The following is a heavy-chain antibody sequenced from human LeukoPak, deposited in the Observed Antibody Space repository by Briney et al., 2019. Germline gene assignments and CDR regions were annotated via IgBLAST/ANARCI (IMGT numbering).Heavy chain of an antibody. CDR1: GFTFDDYA. V-gene: IGHV3-9*01. J-gene: IGHJ4*02. CDR3: VRQAGTY. D-gene: IGHD1-1*01. CDR2: ISWKSGSI. Sequence: GGSLRLSCAASGFTFDDYAMHWVRQAPGKGLEWVSGISWKSGSIGYADSVKGRFTISRDNAKNSLYLEMNSLRAEDTAVYYCVRQAGTYWGQGALVTVSS.